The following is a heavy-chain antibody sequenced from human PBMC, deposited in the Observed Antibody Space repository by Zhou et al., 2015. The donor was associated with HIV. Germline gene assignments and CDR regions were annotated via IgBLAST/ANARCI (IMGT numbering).Heavy chain of an antibody. J-gene: IGHJ3*02. CDR2: IIPMFGTA. CDR3: ARARGSSGYSYDAFDI. Sequence: QVQLVQSGAEVKKPGSSVKVSCKASGGTFRSDGISWVRQAPGQGLEWMGGIIPMFGTANDAQKFQGRVTITADKSTSTAYMELSSLRSEDTAVYYYARARGSSGYSYDAFDIWGQGTMVTVSS. D-gene: IGHD3-22*01. V-gene: IGHV1-69*06. CDR1: GGTFRSDG.